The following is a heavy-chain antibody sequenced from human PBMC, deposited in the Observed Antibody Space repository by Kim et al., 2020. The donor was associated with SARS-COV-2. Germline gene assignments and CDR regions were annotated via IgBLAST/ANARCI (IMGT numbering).Heavy chain of an antibody. Sequence: GGSLRLSCAASGFTFSSYAMHWVRQAPGKGLEYVSAISSNGGSTYYANSVKGRFTISRDNSKNTLYLQMGSLRAEDMALYYWGRGQRGYYDILFGYYDP. J-gene: IGHJ5*02. CDR1: GFTFSSYA. CDR3: GRGQRGYYDILFGYYDP. CDR2: ISSNGGST. V-gene: IGHV3-64*01. D-gene: IGHD3-9*01.